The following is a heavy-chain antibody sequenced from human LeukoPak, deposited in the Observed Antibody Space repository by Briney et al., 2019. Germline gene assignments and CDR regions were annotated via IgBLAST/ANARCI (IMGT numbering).Heavy chain of an antibody. D-gene: IGHD6-6*01. J-gene: IGHJ5*02. CDR2: IKQDGSEK. CDR1: GFTFSTYA. Sequence: GGSLRHSCAASGFTFSTYAMSWVRQTPGNGLEWVANIKQDGSEKYYVGSVKGRFTISRDNAKNSLYLQVDSLRAEDTAVYYCARDGLYSTSATHPPWGEGTLVNVSS. V-gene: IGHV3-7*03. CDR3: ARDGLYSTSATHPP.